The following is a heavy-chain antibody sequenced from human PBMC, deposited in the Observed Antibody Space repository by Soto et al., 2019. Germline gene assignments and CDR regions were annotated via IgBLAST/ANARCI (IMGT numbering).Heavy chain of an antibody. J-gene: IGHJ6*02. Sequence: GGSLRLSCAGSGFFFQNYAMHWVRLAPGKGLEWVAYIFYDGSNDNYADSVKGRFTVSRDNSEGMMYLQMNNLRVEDTGVYFCARAMTMTLARIFGMDVWGLGTAVTVSS. CDR2: IFYDGSND. D-gene: IGHD3-3*01. CDR3: ARAMTMTLARIFGMDV. V-gene: IGHV3-33*01. CDR1: GFFFQNYA.